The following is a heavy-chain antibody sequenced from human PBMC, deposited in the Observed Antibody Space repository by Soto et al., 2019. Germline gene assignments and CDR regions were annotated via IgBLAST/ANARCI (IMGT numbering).Heavy chain of an antibody. J-gene: IGHJ4*02. CDR2: IWYDGSNK. V-gene: IGHV3-33*03. CDR1: GFIFNEYG. D-gene: IGHD2-15*01. CDR3: ARWGCSGTNCNLNQRSYDL. Sequence: QVQLVESGGGVVQPGMSLRLSCAASGFIFNEYGMHWVRQAPGKGLEWVAVIWYDGSNKYYADSVMGRFTISRDNSKNTMSLQMNNLRAEDTAVYYCARWGCSGTNCNLNQRSYDLWGQGTLVTVSS.